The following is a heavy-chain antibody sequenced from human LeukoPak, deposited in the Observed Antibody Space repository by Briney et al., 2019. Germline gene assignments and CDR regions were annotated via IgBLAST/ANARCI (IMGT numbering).Heavy chain of an antibody. Sequence: GGSLRLSCAASGFTFNSYSMNWVRQAPGKVLEWVSSISSSSSYIYYADSVKGRFTISRDNAKNSLYLQMNSLRAEDTAVYYCARSNAAAGTYFDYWGQGTLVTVSS. CDR3: ARSNAAAGTYFDY. D-gene: IGHD6-13*01. J-gene: IGHJ4*02. V-gene: IGHV3-21*01. CDR2: ISSSSSYI. CDR1: GFTFNSYS.